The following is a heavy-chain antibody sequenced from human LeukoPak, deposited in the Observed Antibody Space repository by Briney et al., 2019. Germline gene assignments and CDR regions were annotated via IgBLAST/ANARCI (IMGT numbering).Heavy chain of an antibody. CDR2: IYYSGST. V-gene: IGHV4-39*01. D-gene: IGHD3-16*02. Sequence: PSETLSLTRTVSGYSISSSYYWGWIRQPPGKGLEWIGSIYYSGSTYYNPSLKSRVTISVDTSKNQFSLKLSSVTAADTAVYYCARGRRYSNWFDPWGQGTLVTVSS. CDR3: ARGRRYSNWFDP. J-gene: IGHJ5*02. CDR1: GYSISSSYY.